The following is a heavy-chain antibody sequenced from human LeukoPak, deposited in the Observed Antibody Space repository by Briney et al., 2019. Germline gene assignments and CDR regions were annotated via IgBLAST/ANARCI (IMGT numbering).Heavy chain of an antibody. V-gene: IGHV3-7*01. D-gene: IGHD3-3*01. Sequence: GGSLRLSCAASGFTFSSYWMNWARQAPGKGLEWVASINHNGNVNYYVDSVKGRFTISRDNAKNTLYLQMNNLRAEDTAVYYCARDAFGVDKSPFWGQGTLVTVSS. J-gene: IGHJ4*02. CDR3: ARDAFGVDKSPF. CDR1: GFTFSSYW. CDR2: INHNGNVN.